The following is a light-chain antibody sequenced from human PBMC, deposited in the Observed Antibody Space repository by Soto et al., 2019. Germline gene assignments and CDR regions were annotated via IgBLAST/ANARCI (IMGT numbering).Light chain of an antibody. J-gene: IGLJ2*01. CDR3: SSYANTSPVV. Sequence: QSALTQPASVSGSPGQSITISCTGTSSDIGGYDYVSWYQQHPGKAPQLMIYDVSNRPSGVSNRFSGSKSGKTASLTISGLQAEDEADYYCSSYANTSPVVFGGGTKVTV. CDR2: DVS. V-gene: IGLV2-14*03. CDR1: SSDIGGYDY.